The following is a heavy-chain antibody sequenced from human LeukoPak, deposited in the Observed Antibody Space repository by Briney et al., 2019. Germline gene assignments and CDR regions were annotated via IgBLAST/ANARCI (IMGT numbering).Heavy chain of an antibody. Sequence: GGSLRLSCAASGFTFSTYSMNWVRQAPGKGLEWVSYISTSSSIIYYADSVKGRFTISRDNAKNSYLQMNSLRAEDTAVYYCARDGHAYGRGSPHYWGQGTLVTVSS. V-gene: IGHV3-48*04. CDR2: ISTSSSII. CDR3: ARDGHAYGRGSPHY. J-gene: IGHJ4*02. CDR1: GFTFSTYS. D-gene: IGHD3-10*01.